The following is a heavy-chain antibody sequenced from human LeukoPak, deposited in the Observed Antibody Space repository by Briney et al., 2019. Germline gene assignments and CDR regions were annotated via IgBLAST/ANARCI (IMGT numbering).Heavy chain of an antibody. CDR3: ARGSDSSGSIDY. D-gene: IGHD3-22*01. J-gene: IGHJ4*02. V-gene: IGHV3-21*01. CDR1: GFTFSSYA. Sequence: GGSLRLSCAASGFTFSSYAMHWVRQAPGKGLEWVSSISSSRSYIYYADSVKGRFTISRDNAKNSLYLQMNSLRAEDTAVYYCARGSDSSGSIDYWGQGTLVTVSS. CDR2: ISSSRSYI.